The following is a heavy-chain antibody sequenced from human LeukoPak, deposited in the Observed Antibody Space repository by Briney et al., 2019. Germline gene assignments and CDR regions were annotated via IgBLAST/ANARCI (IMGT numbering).Heavy chain of an antibody. D-gene: IGHD6-19*01. CDR2: MNPNSGDT. CDR3: ARVPLLSSDWYGRGDY. Sequence: ASVKVSCKASGYAFTSYDINWVRQATGQGLEWMGWMNPNSGDTGYARKFQGRVTMTRNTSISTAYLEVSSLRSDDTAVYYCARVPLLSSDWYGRGDYWGQGTLVTVSS. J-gene: IGHJ4*02. CDR1: GYAFTSYD. V-gene: IGHV1-8*01.